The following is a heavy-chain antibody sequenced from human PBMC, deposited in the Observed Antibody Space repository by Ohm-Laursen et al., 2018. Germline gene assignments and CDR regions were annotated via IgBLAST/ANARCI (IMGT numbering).Heavy chain of an antibody. CDR3: TRDGTYYYDSSGYYYVGAYYYGMDV. CDR2: IRSKAFGGTI. D-gene: IGHD3-22*01. Sequence: SLGLSCAASGFTFSSYAMSWVRQAPGKGLEWIGFIRSKAFGGTIEYAASMKGRFSISRDDSKSMAYLQMNSLKTEDTAVYYCTRDGTYYYDSSGYYYVGAYYYGMDVWGQGTTVTVSS. V-gene: IGHV3-49*04. J-gene: IGHJ6*02. CDR1: GFTFSSYA.